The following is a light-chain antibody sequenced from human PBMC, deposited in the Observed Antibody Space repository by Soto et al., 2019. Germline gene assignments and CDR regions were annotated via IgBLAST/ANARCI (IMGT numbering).Light chain of an antibody. J-gene: IGLJ3*02. V-gene: IGLV2-8*01. CDR3: MCYVGGNNWV. CDR1: SSDVGTHGY. CDR2: DVT. Sequence: QSALTQPPSASGSPGQSVTISCTGTSSDVGTHGYVSWYQQDAGKAPKLMIYDVTKRTSGVPDRFSGSKSANTASLTVSGLQAEYEADYYCMCYVGGNNWVFGGGTKLTVL.